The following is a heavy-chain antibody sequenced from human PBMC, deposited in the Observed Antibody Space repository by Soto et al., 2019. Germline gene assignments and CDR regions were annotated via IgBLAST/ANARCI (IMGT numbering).Heavy chain of an antibody. J-gene: IGHJ6*02. V-gene: IGHV1-24*01. CDR3: ATVGGGIAAAGWDKYYYYGMDV. D-gene: IGHD6-13*01. Sequence: ASVKVSCKVSGYTLTELSMHWVRQAPGKGLEWMGGFDPEDGETIYAQKFQGRVTMTEDTSTDTAYMELSSLRSEDTAVYYCATVGGGIAAAGWDKYYYYGMDVWGQGTTVTVSS. CDR1: GYTLTELS. CDR2: FDPEDGET.